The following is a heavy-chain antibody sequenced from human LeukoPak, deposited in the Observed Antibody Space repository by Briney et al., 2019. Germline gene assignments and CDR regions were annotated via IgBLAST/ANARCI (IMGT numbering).Heavy chain of an antibody. CDR3: ARDLATGYGMDV. V-gene: IGHV3-66*01. D-gene: IGHD5-12*01. J-gene: IGHJ6*02. CDR1: GFTVSSNY. CDR2: IYSGGST. Sequence: GGSLRLSCAASGFTVSSNYMSWVRQAPGKGLEWVSVIYSGGSTYYADSVKGRFTISRDNSKNTLYLQMNSLRAEDTVVYYCARDLATGYGMDVWGQGTTVTVSS.